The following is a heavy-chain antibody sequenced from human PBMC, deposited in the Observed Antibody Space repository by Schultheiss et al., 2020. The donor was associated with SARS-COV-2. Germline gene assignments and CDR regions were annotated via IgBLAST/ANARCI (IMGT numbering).Heavy chain of an antibody. D-gene: IGHD3-9*01. CDR3: ARWNDFLTGTFDY. CDR2: IYYSGST. V-gene: IGHV4-31*03. CDR1: GGSISSSGYS. J-gene: IGHJ4*02. Sequence: SETLSLTCTVSGGSISSSGYSWSWIRQHPGKGLEWIGYIYYSGSTFYNPSLKSRVTISVDTSKNQFSLKLSSVTAADTAVYYCARWNDFLTGTFDYWGQGTLVTVSS.